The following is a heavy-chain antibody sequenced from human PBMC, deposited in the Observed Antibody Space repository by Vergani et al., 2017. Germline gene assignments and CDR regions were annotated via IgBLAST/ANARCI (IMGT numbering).Heavy chain of an antibody. CDR2: LTASGSGI. CDR3: AKRGGLKHFGAHYFDS. V-gene: IGHV3-23*01. CDR1: GFAFSRYA. D-gene: IGHD4/OR15-4a*01. J-gene: IGHJ4*02. Sequence: EVQLLESGGRLVQPGGSLRLSCVASGFAFSRYAMSWVRQAPGKGLEWVSGLTASGSGISYAYSVRGRFTISRDNSKNTLFLQMDSLRAEETAVYYCAKRGGLKHFGAHYFDSWGQGILVTVSS.